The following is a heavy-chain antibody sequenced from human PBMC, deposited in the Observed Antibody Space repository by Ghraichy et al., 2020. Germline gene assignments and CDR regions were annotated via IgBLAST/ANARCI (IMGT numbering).Heavy chain of an antibody. J-gene: IGHJ3*02. Sequence: SETLSLTCAVSGGSLSGYYWSWIRQPPGTGLELIGEISDGGSTNYNPSLKSRVTISVDTSTNKFSLKLSSVTAADTAVYYCTRAKGIAIWGQGTMVIVSS. D-gene: IGHD6-13*01. CDR1: GGSLSGYY. CDR2: ISDGGST. V-gene: IGHV4-34*01. CDR3: TRAKGIAI.